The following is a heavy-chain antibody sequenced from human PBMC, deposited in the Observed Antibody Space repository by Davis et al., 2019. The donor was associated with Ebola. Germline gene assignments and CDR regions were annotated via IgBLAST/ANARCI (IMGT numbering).Heavy chain of an antibody. CDR3: ARGHTYGRWDDWFDP. J-gene: IGHJ5*02. V-gene: IGHV1-18*04. CDR2: ISPSNGNT. Sequence: AASVKVSCKASGYTFTGYYVHWVRQAPGQGLEWIGWISPSNGNTNYAQNVQGRVTMTSDTSTNTAYMELDSLRSDDTAVYYCARGHTYGRWDDWFDPWGQGTLVTVSS. CDR1: GYTFTGYY. D-gene: IGHD1-26*01.